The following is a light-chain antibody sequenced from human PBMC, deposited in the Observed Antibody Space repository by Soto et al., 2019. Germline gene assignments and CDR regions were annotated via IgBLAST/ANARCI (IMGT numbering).Light chain of an antibody. CDR1: SSDVGGYNY. J-gene: IGLJ3*02. Sequence: QSALTQPPSASGSPGQSVTISCTGTSSDVGGYNYVSWYQQYPGKAPKLMIFGVSKRPSGVPDRFSGSKSGNTASLTVSGLQAEDEADYYCSSYAGSNNLGVFGGGTKLTVL. V-gene: IGLV2-8*01. CDR3: SSYAGSNNLGV. CDR2: GVS.